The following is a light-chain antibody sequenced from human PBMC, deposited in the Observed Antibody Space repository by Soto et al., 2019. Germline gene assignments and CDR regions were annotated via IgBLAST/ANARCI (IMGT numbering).Light chain of an antibody. CDR3: QQRNDWRRGT. J-gene: IGKJ5*01. V-gene: IGKV3-11*01. Sequence: EIVLTQSPATLSLSPAERSTLSCMASQSVYRSLAWYQQKPGQAPRLLIYDASNRATGVPARFSGSGSGTDFTLTISSLEPEDFAVYYCQQRNDWRRGTFGQGTRLENK. CDR1: QSVYRS. CDR2: DAS.